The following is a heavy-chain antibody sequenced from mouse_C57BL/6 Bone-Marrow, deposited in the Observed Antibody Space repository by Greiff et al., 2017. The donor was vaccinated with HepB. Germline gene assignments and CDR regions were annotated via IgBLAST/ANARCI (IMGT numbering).Heavy chain of an antibody. CDR1: GYTFTSYT. Sequence: QVQLQQSGAELARPGASVKMSCKASGYTFTSYTMHWVKQRPGQGLEWIGYINPSSGYTKYNQKFKDKATLTADKSSSTAYMQLSSLTYEDSAVYYCLTGWGFDYWGQGTTLTVSS. J-gene: IGHJ2*01. CDR2: INPSSGYT. CDR3: LTGWGFDY. V-gene: IGHV1-4*01. D-gene: IGHD1-2*01.